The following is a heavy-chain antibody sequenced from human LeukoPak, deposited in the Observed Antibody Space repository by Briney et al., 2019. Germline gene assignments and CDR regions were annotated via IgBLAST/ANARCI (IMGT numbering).Heavy chain of an antibody. CDR3: ARVLAYCSSTSCHDY. CDR1: GYTFTSYD. V-gene: IGHV1-18*01. CDR2: MNPNNGNT. Sequence: ASVKVSCKASGYTFTSYDINWVRQATGQGLEWMGWMNPNNGNTNYARKLQGRVTMTTDTSTSTAYMELRSLRSDDTAVYYCARVLAYCSSTSCHDYWGQGTLVTVYS. J-gene: IGHJ4*02. D-gene: IGHD2-2*01.